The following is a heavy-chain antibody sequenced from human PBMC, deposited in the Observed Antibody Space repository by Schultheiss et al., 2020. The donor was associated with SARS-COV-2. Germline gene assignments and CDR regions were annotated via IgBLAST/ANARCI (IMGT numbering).Heavy chain of an antibody. CDR1: GGSISGYY. D-gene: IGHD1-14*01. Sequence: SETLSLTCTVSGGSISGYYWSWIRQPPGKGLEWIGYIYYSGSTNYNPSLKSRVTISVDKSKNQCSLDLSYVTAADTAVYYCARGDRLIEFWGQGTLVTVSS. CDR2: IYYSGST. CDR3: ARGDRLIEF. V-gene: IGHV4-59*12. J-gene: IGHJ4*02.